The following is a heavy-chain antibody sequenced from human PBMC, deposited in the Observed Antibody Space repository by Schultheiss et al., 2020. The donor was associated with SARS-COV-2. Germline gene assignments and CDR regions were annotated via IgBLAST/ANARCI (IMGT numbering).Heavy chain of an antibody. V-gene: IGHV3-21*01. CDR3: ASLTYYYDSSGYSADY. CDR1: GFTFSSYG. CDR2: ISSSSSYI. J-gene: IGHJ4*02. Sequence: GGSLRLSCAASGFTFSSYGMHWVRQAPGKGLEWVSSISSSSSYIYYADSVKGRFTISRDNAKNSLYLQMNSLRAEDTAVYYCASLTYYYDSSGYSADYWGQGTLVTVAS. D-gene: IGHD3-22*01.